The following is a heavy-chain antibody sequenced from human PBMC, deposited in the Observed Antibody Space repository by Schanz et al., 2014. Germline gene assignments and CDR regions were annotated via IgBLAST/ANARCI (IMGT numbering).Heavy chain of an antibody. CDR1: GYTFTGYY. CDR2: INPNSGGT. CDR3: ARDGPYYDFLYGMDV. J-gene: IGHJ6*02. V-gene: IGHV1-2*02. D-gene: IGHD3-3*01. Sequence: QVQLVQSGAEVKKPGASVKVYCKASGYTFTGYYMHWVRQAPGQGLEWMGRINPNSGGTNYAQKLQGRVTMTTDTSTSTAYMELRSLRSDDTAVYYCARDGPYYDFLYGMDVWGQGTTVTVSS.